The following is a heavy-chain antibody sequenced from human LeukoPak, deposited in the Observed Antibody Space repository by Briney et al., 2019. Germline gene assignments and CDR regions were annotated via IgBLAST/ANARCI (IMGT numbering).Heavy chain of an antibody. V-gene: IGHV1-8*01. CDR3: ARAQYCSSTSCYIITGDLDY. CDR2: MNPNSGNT. J-gene: IGHJ4*02. D-gene: IGHD2-2*02. Sequence: ASVKVSCKASGYTFTSYDINLVRQATGQGLEWMGWMNPNSGNTGYAQKFQGRVTMTRNTSISTAYMELSSLRSEDTAVYYCARAQYCSSTSCYIITGDLDYWGQGTLVTVSS. CDR1: GYTFTSYD.